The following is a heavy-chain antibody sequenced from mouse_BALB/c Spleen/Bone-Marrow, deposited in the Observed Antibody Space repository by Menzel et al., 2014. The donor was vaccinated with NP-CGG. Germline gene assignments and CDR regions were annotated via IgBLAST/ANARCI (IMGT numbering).Heavy chain of an antibody. CDR1: GFNIKDTY. D-gene: IGHD1-1*01. CDR3: ASYYYGSSLFAY. V-gene: IGHV14-3*02. CDR2: IDPANGNT. J-gene: IGHJ3*01. Sequence: VHVKQSGAELVKPGASVKLSCTASGFNIKDTYMHWVKQRPEQGLEWIRRIDPANGNTKYDPKFQGKATITADTSSNTAYLQLSSLTSEDTAVYYCASYYYGSSLFAYWGQGTLVTVSA.